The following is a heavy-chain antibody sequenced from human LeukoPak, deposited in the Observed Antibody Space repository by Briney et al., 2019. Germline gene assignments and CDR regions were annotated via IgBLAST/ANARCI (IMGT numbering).Heavy chain of an antibody. J-gene: IGHJ3*02. CDR1: GYTFTSYW. D-gene: IGHD1-26*01. CDR2: IYPGDSDT. CDR3: ARRRGRYSGDAFDI. Sequence: GESLKISCKGSGYTFTSYWIGWVRQVPGKGLEGMGFIYPGDSDTRYSPSFQGQVTTSADKSMSTAYLQWSSLKASDTAMYYCARRRGRYSGDAFDIWGQGTMVTVSS. V-gene: IGHV5-51*01.